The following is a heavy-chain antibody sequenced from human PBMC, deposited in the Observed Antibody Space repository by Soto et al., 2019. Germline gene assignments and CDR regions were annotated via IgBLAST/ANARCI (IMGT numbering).Heavy chain of an antibody. CDR3: ARGGRIRALGWFDC. J-gene: IGHJ4*02. Sequence: EVQLVESGGGLVQPGGSLRLSCAASRFTFSTYWMSWVRQAPGKGLEWVAHIQQDGGENYYVDSVKGRYTISRDNANTDLYLEMNSLRAEDRAVYYCARGGRIRALGWFDCWGQGTLVTVSS. CDR1: RFTFSTYW. D-gene: IGHD6-19*01. CDR2: IQQDGGEN. V-gene: IGHV3-7*03.